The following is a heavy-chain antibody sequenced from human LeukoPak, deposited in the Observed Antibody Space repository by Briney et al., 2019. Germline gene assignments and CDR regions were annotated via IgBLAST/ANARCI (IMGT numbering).Heavy chain of an antibody. CDR2: IIPIFGTA. V-gene: IGHV1-69*13. J-gene: IGHJ4*02. Sequence: ASVKVSCKASGGTFSSYAISCVRQAPGQGLEWMGGIIPIFGTANYAQKFQGRVTITADESTSTAYMELSSLRSEDTAVYYCASSYSSSWYADYWGQGTLVTVSS. CDR1: GGTFSSYA. CDR3: ASSYSSSWYADY. D-gene: IGHD6-13*01.